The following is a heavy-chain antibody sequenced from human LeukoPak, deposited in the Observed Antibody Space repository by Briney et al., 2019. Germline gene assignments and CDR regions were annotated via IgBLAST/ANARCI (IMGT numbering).Heavy chain of an antibody. CDR2: ISSDGGST. CDR1: GFTFSSYW. J-gene: IGHJ6*02. Sequence: AGSLTLSCAASGFTFSSYWMHWVRQPQAQGMVWVSRISSDGGSTAYADSVKGRFTISRDNAKNTLYLQMNSLRAEDTAVYYCARWTAMVNYYYTMDVWGQGTTVTVSS. D-gene: IGHD5-18*01. V-gene: IGHV3-74*01. CDR3: ARWTAMVNYYYTMDV.